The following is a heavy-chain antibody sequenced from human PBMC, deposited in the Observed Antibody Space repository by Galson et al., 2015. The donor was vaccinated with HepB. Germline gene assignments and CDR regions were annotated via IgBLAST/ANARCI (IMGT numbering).Heavy chain of an antibody. CDR1: GFTFGDYA. CDR3: TRQGYCSSDSCYSWSEPRSIFDY. CDR2: IRSRAYGGTT. Sequence: SLRLSCAASGFTFGDYAMSWVRQAPGKGLEWVGFIRSRAYGGTTEYAASVKGRFTISRDDSKSIAYLQMNSLKTEDTAVYYCTRQGYCSSDSCYSWSEPRSIFDYWGQGTLVTVSS. V-gene: IGHV3-49*04. D-gene: IGHD2-15*01. J-gene: IGHJ4*02.